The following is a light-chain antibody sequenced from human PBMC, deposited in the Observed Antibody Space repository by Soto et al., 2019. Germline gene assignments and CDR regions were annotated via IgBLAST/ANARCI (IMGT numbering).Light chain of an antibody. J-gene: IGKJ1*01. CDR3: QQSYSTLLT. V-gene: IGKV1-39*01. Sequence: DIQMTQSPSSLSASVGDRVTIACRASQSISSFLNWYQHKPGKAPKLLIYAASSLQSGVPSRFSGSGSGTDFILSISSLQPEDFATYYWQQSYSTLLTFGQGTKMEIK. CDR2: AAS. CDR1: QSISSF.